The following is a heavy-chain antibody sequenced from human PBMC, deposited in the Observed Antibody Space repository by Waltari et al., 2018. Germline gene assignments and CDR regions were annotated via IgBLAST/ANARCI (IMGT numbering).Heavy chain of an antibody. CDR3: ARREFYSPSGDS. CDR1: ENTFTNYW. V-gene: IGHV5-51*01. CDR2: SWPTDSRT. J-gene: IGHJ4*02. D-gene: IGHD4-4*01. Sequence: EAQLVQSGPEMKKHGESLKISCKNSENTFTNYWIGWVRQMPGTGPEWMGVSWPTDSRTRYSPSFQGQVTISVDNSINTAYLQWNSLKASDTAMYYCARREFYSPSGDSWGQGTLVTVSS.